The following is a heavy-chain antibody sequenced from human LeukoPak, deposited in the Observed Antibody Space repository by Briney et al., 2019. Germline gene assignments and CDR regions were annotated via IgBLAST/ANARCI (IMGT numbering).Heavy chain of an antibody. J-gene: IGHJ4*02. CDR3: ARLTRLSTSPDRYYLDY. D-gene: IGHD6-6*01. CDR1: GGSISSHY. CDR2: IYYSGST. Sequence: SETLPLTCTVSGGSISSHYWSWIRQPPGKGLEWIGYIYYSGSTNYNPSLKGRVTISIDTSKSQFSLKLSSVTAADSAVYYCARLTRLSTSPDRYYLDYWGQGTLVTVSS. V-gene: IGHV4-59*08.